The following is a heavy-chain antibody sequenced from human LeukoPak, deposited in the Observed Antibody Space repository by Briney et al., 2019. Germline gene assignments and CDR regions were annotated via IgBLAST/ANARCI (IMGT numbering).Heavy chain of an antibody. CDR3: ARSKMVYAILGY. CDR2: INHSGST. J-gene: IGHJ4*02. CDR1: GGSISSYY. V-gene: IGHV4-34*01. Sequence: PLETLSLTCTVSGGSISSYYWSWIRQPPGKGLEWIGEINHSGSTNYNPSLKSRVTISVDTSKNQFSLKLSSVTAADTAVYYCARSKMVYAILGYWGQGTLVTVSS. D-gene: IGHD2-8*01.